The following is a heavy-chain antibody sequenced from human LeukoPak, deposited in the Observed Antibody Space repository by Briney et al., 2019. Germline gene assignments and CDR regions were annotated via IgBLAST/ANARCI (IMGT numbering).Heavy chain of an antibody. D-gene: IGHD1-26*01. CDR1: GYSFTSDW. V-gene: IGHV5-10-1*01. CDR3: ARHFGAVGAFDY. Sequence: GESLNISCKGSGYSFTSDWISWVRQMPGKGLEWMGRIDPSDSYTNYSPSFQGHVTISADKSISTAYLQWSSLKASDTAIYYCARHFGAVGAFDYWGQGSLITVSS. CDR2: IDPSDSYT. J-gene: IGHJ4*02.